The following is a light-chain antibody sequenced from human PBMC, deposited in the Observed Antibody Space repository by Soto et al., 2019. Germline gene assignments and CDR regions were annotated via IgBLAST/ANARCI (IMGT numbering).Light chain of an antibody. CDR2: WTS. J-gene: IGKJ1*01. CDR1: QSILYSSNSKNC. Sequence: DIVMTQSPDSLAVSLGERATINCNSSQSILYSSNSKNCLAWYQQKPGQPPKLLIFWTSTRESGVPDRFSGSGSGTHFTLTINNLQAEDVAVYHCRQYYSNPPTFGQGTKVDIK. V-gene: IGKV4-1*01. CDR3: RQYYSNPPT.